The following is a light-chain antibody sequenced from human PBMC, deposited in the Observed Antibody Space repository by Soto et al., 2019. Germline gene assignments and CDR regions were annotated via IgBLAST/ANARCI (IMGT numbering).Light chain of an antibody. CDR3: QQRSNWP. CDR2: DAS. J-gene: IGKJ1*01. Sequence: EIVLTQSPATLSLSPGERATLSCRASQSINSYLAWYQQKVGQPPRLLIYDASTRATGIPARFSGSGAGTDFTLTIRSLEPEDFAVYYCQQRSNWPFGQGTKVEIK. V-gene: IGKV3-11*01. CDR1: QSINSY.